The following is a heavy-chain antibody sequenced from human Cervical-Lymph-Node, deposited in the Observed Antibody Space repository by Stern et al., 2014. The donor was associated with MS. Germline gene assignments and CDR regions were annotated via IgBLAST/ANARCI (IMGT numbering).Heavy chain of an antibody. CDR3: AKGDHCSTTSCYLNWFDP. J-gene: IGHJ5*02. Sequence: EVQLVEYGGGLVQPGGSLRLSCAASGFIFSNYAMSWVRQAPGKGLEWVSGISGSGGSTYYADSVKGRFTISRDNSKNTLCLQMNSLRAEDTAVYYCAKGDHCSTTSCYLNWFDPWGQGTLVTVSS. CDR1: GFIFSNYA. CDR2: ISGSGGST. V-gene: IGHV3-23*04. D-gene: IGHD2-2*01.